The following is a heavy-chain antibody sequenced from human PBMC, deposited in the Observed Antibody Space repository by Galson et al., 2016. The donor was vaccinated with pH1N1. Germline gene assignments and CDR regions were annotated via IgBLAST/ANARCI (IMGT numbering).Heavy chain of an antibody. CDR3: ARDHVYGDYFERFFDL. Sequence: SLRLSCAAPGLTFSHYAMHWVRQAPGKGLEWVAVISYVESNKDYADSVKGRFTVSRDNSKNTLYLQMNSLRAEDTALYYCARDHVYGDYFERFFDLWGRGTLVTVSS. CDR1: GLTFSHYA. D-gene: IGHD4-17*01. V-gene: IGHV3-30-3*01. CDR2: ISYVESNK. J-gene: IGHJ2*01.